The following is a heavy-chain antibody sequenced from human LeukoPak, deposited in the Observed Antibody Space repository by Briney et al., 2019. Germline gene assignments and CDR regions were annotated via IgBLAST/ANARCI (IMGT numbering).Heavy chain of an antibody. J-gene: IGHJ4*02. Sequence: GGSLRLSCAASGFTFSSYEINWVRQAPGKGLEWISYISGSADTAYYADSVKGRFTMSRDNARNSLYLQMNSLGAEDTAVYYCARDLFPSTTAYFDYWGQGTLVTVSS. V-gene: IGHV3-48*03. CDR1: GFTFSSYE. CDR2: ISGSADTA. CDR3: ARDLFPSTTAYFDY. D-gene: IGHD4-11*01.